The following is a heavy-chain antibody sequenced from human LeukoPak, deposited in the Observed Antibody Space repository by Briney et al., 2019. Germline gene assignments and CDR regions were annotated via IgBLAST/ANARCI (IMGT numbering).Heavy chain of an antibody. Sequence: PSGTLSLTCTVSGYSISSGYYWGWIRQPPGKGLEWIGSIYHSGSTYYNPSLKSRVTISVDTSKNQFSLKLSSVTAADTAVYYCAGVLRITGTTYAFDIWGQGTMVTVSS. CDR3: AGVLRITGTTYAFDI. CDR1: GYSISSGYY. D-gene: IGHD1-7*01. J-gene: IGHJ3*02. V-gene: IGHV4-38-2*02. CDR2: IYHSGST.